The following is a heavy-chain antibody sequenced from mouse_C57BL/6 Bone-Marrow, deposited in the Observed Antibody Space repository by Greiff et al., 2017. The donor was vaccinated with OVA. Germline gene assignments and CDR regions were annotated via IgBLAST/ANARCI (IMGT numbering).Heavy chain of an antibody. CDR3: ARRPYGNYEYYFDY. CDR1: GYSFTDYN. D-gene: IGHD2-1*01. CDR2: INPNYGIT. J-gene: IGHJ2*01. V-gene: IGHV1-39*01. Sequence: VQLKESGPELVKPGASVKISCKASGYSFTDYNMNWVKQSNGKSLEWIGVINPNYGITSYNQKFKGKATLTVDQSSSTAYMQLNSLTSEDSAVYYCARRPYGNYEYYFDYWGQGTTLTVSA.